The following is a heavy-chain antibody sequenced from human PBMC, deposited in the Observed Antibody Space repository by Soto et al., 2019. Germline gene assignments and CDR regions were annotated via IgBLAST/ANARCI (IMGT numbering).Heavy chain of an antibody. J-gene: IGHJ4*02. CDR3: AKKVNSGSGSQYFDY. V-gene: IGHV3-21*04. CDR1: GFSFSDYS. Sequence: PGGSLRLSCTASGFSFSDYSFNWVRQAPGKGLEWVSSITHTGTNAYYADSVKGRFTISRDNSKNMLFLQMNSLRAEDTAIYYCAKKVNSGSGSQYFDYWGQGTLVTVSS. D-gene: IGHD3-10*01. CDR2: ITHTGTNA.